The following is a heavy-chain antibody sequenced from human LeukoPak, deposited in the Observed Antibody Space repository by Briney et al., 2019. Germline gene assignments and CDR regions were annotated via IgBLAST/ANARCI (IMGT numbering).Heavy chain of an antibody. D-gene: IGHD5-24*01. CDR3: AKERDGHKDGLAH. V-gene: IGHV3-43*01. CDR2: IRGAATT. Sequence: GGSLRLSCATSGFNFNAYTVHCVREAPGEGVEWVSCIRGAATTNYADSVKGRFTVYSDNSKNSLYLQMNSLRPEDSGLYYCAKERDGHKDGLAHWGRGTLVTVSS. CDR1: GFNFNAYT. J-gene: IGHJ4*02.